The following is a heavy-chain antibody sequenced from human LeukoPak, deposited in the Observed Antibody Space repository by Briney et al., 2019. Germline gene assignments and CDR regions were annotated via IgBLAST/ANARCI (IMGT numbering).Heavy chain of an antibody. CDR2: INPNSGGT. D-gene: IGHD2-21*02. J-gene: IGHJ4*02. Sequence: GASVKVSCKASGYTFTCYYIHWVRQAPGQGLEWMGWINPNSGGTNYAQKFQGRVTMTRDTSISTAYMELSRLRSDDTAVYYCARVVGVIVVVTAPTNSIFDYWGQGTLVTVSS. V-gene: IGHV1-2*02. CDR1: GYTFTCYY. CDR3: ARVVGVIVVVTAPTNSIFDY.